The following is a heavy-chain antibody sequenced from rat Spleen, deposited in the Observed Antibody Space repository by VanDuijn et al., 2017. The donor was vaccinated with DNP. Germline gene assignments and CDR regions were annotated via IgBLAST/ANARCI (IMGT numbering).Heavy chain of an antibody. CDR3: ARGGDGYDY. V-gene: IGHV5-31*01. D-gene: IGHD1-12*03. CDR1: GFTFNNYW. J-gene: IGHJ2*01. CDR2: ITNTGGST. Sequence: EVQLVESGGGLVQPGRSLKLSCVASGFTFNNYWMTWIRQAPGKGLEWVASITNTGGSTYYLDSVKGRFTISRDNAKSTLYLQMNSLRSEDTATYYCARGGDGYDYWGQGVMVTVSS.